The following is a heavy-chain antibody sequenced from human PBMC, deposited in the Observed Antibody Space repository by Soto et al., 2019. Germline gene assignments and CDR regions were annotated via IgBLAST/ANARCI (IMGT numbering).Heavy chain of an antibody. CDR3: ARDEHIVVVTAIHYYYYGMDV. D-gene: IGHD2-21*02. J-gene: IGHJ6*02. Sequence: QVQLVQSGAEVKKPGSSVKVSCKASGGTFSSYAISWVRQAPGQGLEWMGGIIPIFGTANYAQKFQGRVMITADESTSTAYMELSSLRSEDTAVYYCARDEHIVVVTAIHYYYYGMDVWGQGTTVTVSS. CDR2: IIPIFGTA. CDR1: GGTFSSYA. V-gene: IGHV1-69*01.